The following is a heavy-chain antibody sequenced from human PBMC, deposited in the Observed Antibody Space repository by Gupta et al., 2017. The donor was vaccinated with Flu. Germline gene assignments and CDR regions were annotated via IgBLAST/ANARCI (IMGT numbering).Heavy chain of an antibody. CDR2: ISSSSSYI. CDR1: FISYS. J-gene: IGHJ2*01. V-gene: IGHV3-21*01. CDR3: ASAWGGDYWYFEL. Sequence: FISYSMNWGRQARGKGREWVSSISSSSSYIYYTDSVKGRFTISRDNAKNSLYLQMNSLRAEGTAVYYCASAWGGDYWYFELCGRGTLVTVSS. D-gene: IGHD2-21*01.